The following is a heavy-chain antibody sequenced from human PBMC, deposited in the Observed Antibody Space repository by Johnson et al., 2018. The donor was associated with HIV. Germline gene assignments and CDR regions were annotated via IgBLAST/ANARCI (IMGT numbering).Heavy chain of an antibody. J-gene: IGHJ3*02. Sequence: QVQLVESGGGLVKPGGSLRLSCAASGFTFSDYYMSWIRQAPGKGLEWVSYISSSGSTIYYADSVTGRFTISRDNAKNSLYLQINSLRAEDTAVYYCARERNYGTHAAFDIWGQGTMVTVSS. V-gene: IGHV3-11*04. CDR1: GFTFSDYY. CDR3: ARERNYGTHAAFDI. D-gene: IGHD1-7*01. CDR2: ISSSGSTI.